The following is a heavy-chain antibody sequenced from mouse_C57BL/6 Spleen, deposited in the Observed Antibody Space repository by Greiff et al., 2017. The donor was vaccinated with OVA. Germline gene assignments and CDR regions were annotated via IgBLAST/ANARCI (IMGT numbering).Heavy chain of an antibody. Sequence: EVQLVESGGGLVKPGGSLKLSCAASGFTFSSYAMSWVRQTPEKRLEWVATISDGGSYTYYPDNVKGRFTISRDNAKNNLYLQMSHLKSEDTAMYYCARALTGTGFAYWGQGTLVTVSA. J-gene: IGHJ3*01. D-gene: IGHD4-1*01. CDR2: ISDGGSYT. CDR3: ARALTGTGFAY. V-gene: IGHV5-4*01. CDR1: GFTFSSYA.